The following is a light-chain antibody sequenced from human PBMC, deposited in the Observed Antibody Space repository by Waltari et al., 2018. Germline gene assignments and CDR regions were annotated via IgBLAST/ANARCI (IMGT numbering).Light chain of an antibody. J-gene: IGKJ1*01. V-gene: IGKV3-20*01. Sequence: VLTQSPGTLSLSPGERATLSCRASQSVGRALAWYQQKPGQAPRLLIYDATIRATSVPDRFSGSGSGTDCSLTISRLEPEDVAVYNCQHYVRLPVTFGQGTKVE. CDR1: QSVGRA. CDR2: DAT. CDR3: QHYVRLPVT.